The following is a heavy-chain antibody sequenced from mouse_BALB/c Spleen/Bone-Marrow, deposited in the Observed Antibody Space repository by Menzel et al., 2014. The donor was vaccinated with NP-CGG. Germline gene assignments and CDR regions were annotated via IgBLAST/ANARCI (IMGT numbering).Heavy chain of an antibody. CDR1: CYSFTGYY. CDR3: ARLITAGWYFDV. V-gene: IGHV1-26*01. Sequence: VHLKESGPDLVKPGASVKISCKASCYSFTGYYMHWVKQSHGKSLEWIGRVNPNNGGTSYNQKFKGKAILTVDKSSNTAYMELRSLTSEDSAVYYCARLITAGWYFDVWGAGTTVTVSS. CDR2: VNPNNGGT. J-gene: IGHJ1*01. D-gene: IGHD2-4*01.